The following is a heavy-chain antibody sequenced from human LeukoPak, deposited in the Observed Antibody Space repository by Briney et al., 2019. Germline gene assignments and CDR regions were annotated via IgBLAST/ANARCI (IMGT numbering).Heavy chain of an antibody. Sequence: SETLSLTCTVSGGSISSGSYYWSWIRQPAGKGLEWIGRIYTSGSTNYNPSLKSRVTISVDTSKNQFSLKLSSVTAADTAVYYCARGDDEYGSSRSAFDIWGQGTMVTVSS. D-gene: IGHD6-6*01. J-gene: IGHJ3*02. CDR2: IYTSGST. CDR3: ARGDDEYGSSRSAFDI. CDR1: GGSISSGSYY. V-gene: IGHV4-61*02.